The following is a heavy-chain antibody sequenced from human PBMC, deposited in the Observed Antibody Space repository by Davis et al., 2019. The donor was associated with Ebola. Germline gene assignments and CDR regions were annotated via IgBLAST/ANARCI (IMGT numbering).Heavy chain of an antibody. J-gene: IGHJ4*02. CDR2: IIPIFGTA. D-gene: IGHD3-10*01. Sequence: SVKVSCKASGGTFSSYAINWVRQAPGQGLEWMRGIIPIFGTANYAQKFQGRVTITADESTSTAYMELSSLRSEDTAVYYCARPRKDMVQGVTFDYWGQGTLVTVSS. CDR1: GGTFSSYA. V-gene: IGHV1-69*13. CDR3: ARPRKDMVQGVTFDY.